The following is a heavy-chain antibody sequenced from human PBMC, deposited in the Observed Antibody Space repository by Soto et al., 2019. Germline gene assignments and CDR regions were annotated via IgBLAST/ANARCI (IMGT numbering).Heavy chain of an antibody. D-gene: IGHD3-3*01. Sequence: GGSLRLSCAASGFTVSSNYMSWVRQAPGKGLEWVSVIYSGGSTYYADSVKGRFTISRDNSKNTLYLQMNSLRAEDTAVYYCARGATPYYDFWSGYYSQGYFDYWGQGTLVTVSS. J-gene: IGHJ4*02. CDR1: GFTVSSNY. CDR3: ARGATPYYDFWSGYYSQGYFDY. CDR2: IYSGGST. V-gene: IGHV3-66*01.